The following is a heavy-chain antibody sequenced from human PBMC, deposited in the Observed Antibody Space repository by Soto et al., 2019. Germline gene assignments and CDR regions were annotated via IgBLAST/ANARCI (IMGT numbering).Heavy chain of an antibody. CDR3: AKEIEDIGVVIGAYYYNYGMDV. Sequence: GGSLRLSCAASGFAFSSHAMSWVRQAPGKGLEWVSVISGSGGSTYYADSVKGRFTISKDNSKNTLYPQMSTLRAEDTAEYFCAKEIEDIGVVIGAYYYNYGMDVWGHGTTVTVSS. V-gene: IGHV3-23*01. CDR1: GFAFSSHA. D-gene: IGHD2-15*01. J-gene: IGHJ6*02. CDR2: ISGSGGST.